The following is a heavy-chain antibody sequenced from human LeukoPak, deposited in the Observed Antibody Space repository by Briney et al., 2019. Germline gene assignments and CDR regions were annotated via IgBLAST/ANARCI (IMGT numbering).Heavy chain of an antibody. Sequence: GASVKVSCKASGYTFTNYYMHWVRQAPGQGLEWMGIINPSGGSTSYAQKFQGRVTMTRDTSTSTVYMELGSLRSEDTAVYYCARGAVGIVVVPAAMSNYGMDVWGQGTTVTVSS. V-gene: IGHV1-46*01. CDR2: INPSGGST. CDR1: GYTFTNYY. J-gene: IGHJ6*02. CDR3: ARGAVGIVVVPAAMSNYGMDV. D-gene: IGHD2-2*01.